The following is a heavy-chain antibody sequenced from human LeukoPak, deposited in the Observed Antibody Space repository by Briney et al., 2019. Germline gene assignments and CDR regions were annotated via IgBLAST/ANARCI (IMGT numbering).Heavy chain of an antibody. D-gene: IGHD6-19*01. J-gene: IGHJ6*03. CDR1: GFTFSDYY. CDR2: ISSSGSTI. Sequence: GGSLRLSCATSGFTFSDYYMSWIRQAPGKGLEWVSYISSSGSTIYYADSVKGRFTISRDNAKNSLYLQMNSLRAEDTALYYCARVMASSGWYENYYYYMDVWGKGTTVTVSS. V-gene: IGHV3-11*01. CDR3: ARVMASSGWYENYYYYMDV.